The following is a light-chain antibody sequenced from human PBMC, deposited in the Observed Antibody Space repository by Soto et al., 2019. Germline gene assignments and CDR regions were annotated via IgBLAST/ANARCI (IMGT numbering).Light chain of an antibody. V-gene: IGKV3-20*01. Sequence: EIVLTQSPGTLSLSPGERATLSCRASQSVSSSYLAWYQQKPGQAPRLLIYGASSRATGIPDRFSGSGSGTDFTLTISILEPEDFAVYDCQQYGSSPPWPFGQGTKVEIK. CDR1: QSVSSSY. CDR3: QQYGSSPPWP. CDR2: GAS. J-gene: IGKJ1*01.